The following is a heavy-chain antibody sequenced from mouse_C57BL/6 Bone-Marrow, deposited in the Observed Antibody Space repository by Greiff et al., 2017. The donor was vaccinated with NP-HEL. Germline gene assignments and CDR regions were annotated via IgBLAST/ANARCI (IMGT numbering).Heavy chain of an antibody. J-gene: IGHJ3*01. CDR3: TFYDGYSIPWFAY. CDR1: GFNIKDDY. CDR2: IDPENGDT. Sequence: VQLQQSGAELVRPGASVKLSCTASGFNIKDDYMHWVKQRPEQGLEWIGWIDPENGDTEYASKFQGKATITADTSSNTAYLQLSSLTSEDTAVYYCTFYDGYSIPWFAYWGQGTLVTVSA. D-gene: IGHD2-3*01. V-gene: IGHV14-4*01.